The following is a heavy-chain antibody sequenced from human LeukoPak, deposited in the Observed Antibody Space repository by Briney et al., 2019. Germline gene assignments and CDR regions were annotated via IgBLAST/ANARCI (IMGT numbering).Heavy chain of an antibody. CDR1: GFTFSIYA. CDR3: VKSGPYSGYEQGDY. V-gene: IGHV3-64D*06. CDR2: ISSNGGST. J-gene: IGHJ4*02. D-gene: IGHD5-12*01. Sequence: GGSLRLSCSASGFTFSIYAMHWVRQAPGKGLEYVSAISSNGGSTYYADSVKGRFTISRDNSKNTLYLQMSSLRAEDTAVYYCVKSGPYSGYEQGDYWGQGTLVTVSS.